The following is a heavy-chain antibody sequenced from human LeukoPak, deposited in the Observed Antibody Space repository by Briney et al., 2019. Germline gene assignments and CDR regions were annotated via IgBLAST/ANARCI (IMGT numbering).Heavy chain of an antibody. D-gene: IGHD3-3*01. CDR1: GFTVSSNY. V-gene: IGHV3-66*01. CDR3: ARGPDYDFWSGYYKMGAFDI. J-gene: IGHJ3*02. CDR2: IYSGGST. Sequence: PGGSLRLSCAASGFTVSSNYMSWVCQAPGKGLEWVSVIYSGGSTYYADSVKGRFTISRDNAKNSLYLQMNSLRAEDTAVYYCARGPDYDFWSGYYKMGAFDIWGQGTMVTVSS.